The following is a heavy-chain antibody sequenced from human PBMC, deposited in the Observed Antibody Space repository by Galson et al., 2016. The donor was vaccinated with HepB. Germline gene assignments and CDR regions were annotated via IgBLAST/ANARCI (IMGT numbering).Heavy chain of an antibody. CDR3: ARGGYGDYLDY. CDR1: GYILTSYY. CDR2: INPSGGSR. J-gene: IGHJ4*02. D-gene: IGHD4-17*01. V-gene: IGHV1-46*01. Sequence: SVKVSCKASGYILTSYYIHWVRQAPGQGLEWMGIINPSGGSRTYAQKFQGRVTMTRDTSTGTVYMELSSLRSEDTAVYYCARGGYGDYLDYWGQGTLVTVSS.